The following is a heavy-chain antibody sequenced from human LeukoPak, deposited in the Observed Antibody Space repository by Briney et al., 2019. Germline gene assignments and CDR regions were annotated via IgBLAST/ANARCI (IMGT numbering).Heavy chain of an antibody. V-gene: IGHV4-34*01. D-gene: IGHD3-22*01. Sequence: PSETLSLTCAVYGGSFSGYYWTYIRQPPGKGLEWIGEINHSGSTNYNPSLKSRVTISVDTSKNRFSLKLSSVTAADTAVYYCAGSHYYDSSGSHNNWFDPWGQGTLVTVSS. J-gene: IGHJ5*02. CDR1: GGSFSGYY. CDR3: AGSHYYDSSGSHNNWFDP. CDR2: INHSGST.